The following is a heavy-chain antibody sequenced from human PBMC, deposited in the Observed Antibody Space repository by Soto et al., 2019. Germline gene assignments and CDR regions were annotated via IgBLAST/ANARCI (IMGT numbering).Heavy chain of an antibody. CDR1: GGSITNYY. V-gene: IGHV4-59*01. CDR2: IYYTGTT. CDR3: ARATYYYDSSGPDTYRIDP. Sequence: SETLCLTCTVSGGSITNYYWNWIRQPPGKGLEWIGYIYYTGTTNYNPSLKSRVTISVDTSKNQFSLKLSSVTAADTAVYYCARATYYYDSSGPDTYRIDPWGQGTLVTVSS. J-gene: IGHJ5*02. D-gene: IGHD3-22*01.